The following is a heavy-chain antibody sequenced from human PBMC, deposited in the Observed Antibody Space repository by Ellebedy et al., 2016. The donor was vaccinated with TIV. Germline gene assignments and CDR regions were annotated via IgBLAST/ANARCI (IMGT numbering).Heavy chain of an antibody. CDR3: ARQGTTLVRGVRALYFYSGMDV. D-gene: IGHD3-10*01. Sequence: GESLKISCKGSGYIFTNYWIGWVRQMPGKGLEWMGIIYPGDSDARYSPSFQGQVTISADKSINTAYLQWSSLRASDTPIYYCARQGTTLVRGVRALYFYSGMDVWGQGTTVTVTS. V-gene: IGHV5-51*01. J-gene: IGHJ6*02. CDR2: IYPGDSDA. CDR1: GYIFTNYW.